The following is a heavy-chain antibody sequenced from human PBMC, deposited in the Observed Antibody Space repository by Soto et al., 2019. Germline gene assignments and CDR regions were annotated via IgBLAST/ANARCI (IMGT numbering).Heavy chain of an antibody. CDR1: GFTFSSYG. V-gene: IGHV3-33*01. Sequence: QVQLVESGGGEVQPGRSLRLSCAASGFTFSSYGVQWVRQAPGKGLEWVAVIWYDGSNKYYADSVKGRFTISRDNSKNTLYLQMNSLRAVDTAVYYCARDLGYCSTTSCYLNYYYYAMDVCGQGTTVTVSS. D-gene: IGHD2-2*01. CDR3: ARDLGYCSTTSCYLNYYYYAMDV. J-gene: IGHJ6*02. CDR2: IWYDGSNK.